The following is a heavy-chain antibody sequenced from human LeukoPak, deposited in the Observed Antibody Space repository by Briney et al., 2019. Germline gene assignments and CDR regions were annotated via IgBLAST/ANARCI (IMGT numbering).Heavy chain of an antibody. CDR3: VKEGLTTARYYFDH. V-gene: IGHV3-9*01. CDR1: GFTFRDHG. D-gene: IGHD3-16*02. Sequence: GGSLRLSCVASGFTFRDHGMHWVRHAPGKGLEWVSGINWSSADKNYADSVKGRFTISRDDAKNSLYLQMNSLRVDDTASYYCVKEGLTTARYYFDHWGQGIQVTVSS. CDR2: INWSSADK. J-gene: IGHJ4*02.